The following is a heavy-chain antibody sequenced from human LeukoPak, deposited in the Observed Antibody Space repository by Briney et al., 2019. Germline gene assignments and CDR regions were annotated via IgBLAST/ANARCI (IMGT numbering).Heavy chain of an antibody. V-gene: IGHV4-59*08. D-gene: IGHD2-15*01. Sequence: SETLSLTCTVSGGSINFYYWSWIRQPPGKGLEWIGYIYYSGGTNYNPSLKSRVTISIDTSKNQFSLKLSSVTAADTAVYYCARRYCSGGACYPRHFDFWGQGTLVTVSS. J-gene: IGHJ4*02. CDR2: IYYSGGT. CDR3: ARRYCSGGACYPRHFDF. CDR1: GGSINFYY.